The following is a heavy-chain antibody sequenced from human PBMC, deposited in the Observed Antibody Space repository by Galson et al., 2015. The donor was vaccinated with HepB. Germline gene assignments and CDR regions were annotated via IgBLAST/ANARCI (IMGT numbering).Heavy chain of an antibody. Sequence: LRLSCAVSGFTFSDYAMSWVRQAPGKGLEWLSAITDNGGTTYYADSVEGRFTISRDNSKNTLYLHMNGLRAEDTALYYCSKTKGELRDYWGQGTLVTVSS. CDR1: GFTFSDYA. CDR3: SKTKGELRDY. V-gene: IGHV3-23*01. D-gene: IGHD3-10*01. CDR2: ITDNGGTT. J-gene: IGHJ4*02.